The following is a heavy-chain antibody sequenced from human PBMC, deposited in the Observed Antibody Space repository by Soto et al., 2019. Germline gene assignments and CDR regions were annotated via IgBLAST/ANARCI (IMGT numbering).Heavy chain of an antibody. V-gene: IGHV5-51*01. CDR2: IYPGDSDT. J-gene: IGHJ3*02. CDR1: GYSFTSDW. CDR3: ARLTYYYDSSGPDAFDI. D-gene: IGHD3-22*01. Sequence: GESLKISCNGSGYSFTSDWIGWVRQMPGKGLEWMGIIYPGDSDTRYSPSFQGRVTISADKSISTAYLQWSSLKASDTAMYYCARLTYYYDSSGPDAFDIWGQGTMVTVSS.